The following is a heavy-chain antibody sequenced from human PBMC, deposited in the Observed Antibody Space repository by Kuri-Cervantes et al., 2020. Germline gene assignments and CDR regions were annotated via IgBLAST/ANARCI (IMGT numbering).Heavy chain of an antibody. CDR1: GFTFSGYA. D-gene: IGHD6-13*01. CDR2: ISYDGSNK. Sequence: GGSLRLSCAASGFTFSGYAMSWVRQAPGKGLEWVAVISYDGSNKYYADSVKGRFTISRDNSKNTLYLQMNSLRAEDTAVYYCARVGIAAAGPYYFDYWGQGTLVTVSS. J-gene: IGHJ4*02. V-gene: IGHV3-30-3*01. CDR3: ARVGIAAAGPYYFDY.